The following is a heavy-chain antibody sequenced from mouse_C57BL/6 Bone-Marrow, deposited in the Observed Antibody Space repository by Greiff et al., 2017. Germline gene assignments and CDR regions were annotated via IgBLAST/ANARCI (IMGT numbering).Heavy chain of an antibody. V-gene: IGHV1-18*01. J-gene: IGHJ1*03. CDR2: INPNNGGT. Sequence: VQLQQSGPELVKPGASVKIPCKASGYTFTDYNMDWVKQSHGKSLEWIGDINPNNGGTIYNQKFKGKATLTVDKSSSTAYMELRSLTSGDTAVYYCAREVLRRGYFDVWGTGTTVTVSS. CDR3: AREVLRRGYFDV. CDR1: GYTFTDYN. D-gene: IGHD1-2*01.